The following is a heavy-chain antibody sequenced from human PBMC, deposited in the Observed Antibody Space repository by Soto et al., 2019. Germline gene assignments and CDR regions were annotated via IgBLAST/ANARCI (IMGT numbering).Heavy chain of an antibody. CDR3: ARGLNGDYVFVVDY. V-gene: IGHV4-59*01. D-gene: IGHD4-17*01. CDR2: IYYSGST. Sequence: ASETLSLTCTVSGGSISSYYWSWIRQPPGKGLEWIGYIYYSGSTNYNPSLKSRVTISVDTSKNQFSLKLSSVTAADTAVYYCARGLNGDYVFVVDYWGQGTLVTVSS. CDR1: GGSISSYY. J-gene: IGHJ4*02.